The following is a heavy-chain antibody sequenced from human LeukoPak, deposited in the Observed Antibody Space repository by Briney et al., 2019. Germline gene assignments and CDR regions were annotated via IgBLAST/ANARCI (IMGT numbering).Heavy chain of an antibody. V-gene: IGHV4-34*01. J-gene: IGHJ4*02. CDR3: ARVGGSYVNFDY. CDR1: GGSFSGYY. CDR2: INHSGST. D-gene: IGHD1-26*01. Sequence: SETLSLTCAVYGGSFSGYYWSWIRQPPGKGLEWIGEINHSGSTNYNPSLKSRVTISVDTSKNQFSLKLSSVTAADTAVYYCARVGGSYVNFDYWGQGALVTVSS.